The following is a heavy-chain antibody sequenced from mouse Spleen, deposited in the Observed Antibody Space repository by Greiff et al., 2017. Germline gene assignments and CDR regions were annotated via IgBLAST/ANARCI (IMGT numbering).Heavy chain of an antibody. J-gene: IGHJ1*01. CDR2: IYPGSGNT. D-gene: IGHD1-1*01. V-gene: IGHV1-76*01. CDR1: GYTFTDYY. CDR3: ARSMTSSWYFDV. Sequence: VQLVESGAELVRPGASVKLSCKASGYTFTDYYINWVKQRPGQGLEWIARIYPGSGNTYYNEKFKGKATLTAEKSSSTAYMQLSSLTSEDSAVYFCARSMTSSWYFDVWGAGTTVTVSS.